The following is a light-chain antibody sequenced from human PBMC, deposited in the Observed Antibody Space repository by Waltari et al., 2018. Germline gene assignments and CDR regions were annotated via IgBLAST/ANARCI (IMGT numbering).Light chain of an antibody. V-gene: IGLV3-25*03. CDR3: QSADNSGTYWE. J-gene: IGLJ3*02. CDR1: ALPKQY. CDR2: NDT. Sequence: SHELTQPPSVSVSPGQTATISCSRDALPKQYGYWYQQKPGQAPILLIYNDTERPSGIPERFSGFSSGTTVTLTISGVQAEDEADYYCQSADNSGTYWEFGGGTKLTVL.